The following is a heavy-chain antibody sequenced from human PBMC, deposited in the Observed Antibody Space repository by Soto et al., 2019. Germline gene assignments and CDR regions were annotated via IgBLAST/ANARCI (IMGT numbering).Heavy chain of an antibody. V-gene: IGHV4-59*01. Sequence: SETLSLTCTVSGGSISSYYWSWIRQPPGKGLEWIGYIYYSGSTNYNPSLKGRVTISVYTSKNHFYLKLSSVTAADTAVYYGARNHVSGSDWVAWGKGTRATVSS. CDR2: IYYSGST. D-gene: IGHD3-10*01. J-gene: IGHJ6*04. CDR1: GGSISSYY. CDR3: ARNHVSGSDWVA.